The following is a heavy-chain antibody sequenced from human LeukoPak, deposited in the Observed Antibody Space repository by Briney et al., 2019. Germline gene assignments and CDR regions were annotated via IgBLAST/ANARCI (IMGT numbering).Heavy chain of an antibody. CDR1: GGSISSYY. CDR2: IYTSGST. D-gene: IGHD3-22*01. Sequence: SETLSLTCTVSGGSISSYYWSWIRQPAGKGLEWIGRIYTSGSTNYNPSLKSRVTMSVDTSKNQFSLKLSSVTAADTAVYYCARDRTYYYDSSGGFDYWGQGTLVTVSS. CDR3: ARDRTYYYDSSGGFDY. J-gene: IGHJ4*02. V-gene: IGHV4-4*07.